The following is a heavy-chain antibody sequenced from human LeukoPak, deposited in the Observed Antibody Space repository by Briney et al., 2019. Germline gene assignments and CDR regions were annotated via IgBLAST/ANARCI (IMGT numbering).Heavy chain of an antibody. J-gene: IGHJ4*02. CDR1: GFTFSSHG. CDR3: ARTGGRDGYGFDS. CDR2: VRYHGSDK. D-gene: IGHD5-24*01. V-gene: IGHV3-33*01. Sequence: GGSLRLSCAASGFTFSSHGMHWVRQAPGKGLEWVAVVRYHGSDKNYADSVKGRFTISRGNSKNTLYLQMNSLRVEDTALYYCARTGGRDGYGFDSWGQGTLVTVSP.